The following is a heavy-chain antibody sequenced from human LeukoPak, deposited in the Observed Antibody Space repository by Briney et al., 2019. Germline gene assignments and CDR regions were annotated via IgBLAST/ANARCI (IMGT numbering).Heavy chain of an antibody. CDR1: GFTFSSYA. Sequence: GGSLRLSCAASGFTFSSYAMHWVRQAPGKGLEWVAVISSDGGNKYYADSVKGQFTISRDNSKNTVYLQMTSLRAEDTALYYCARDPSGSWNDVGTFDSWGQGTLVSVSS. CDR2: ISSDGGNK. CDR3: ARDPSGSWNDVGTFDS. D-gene: IGHD1-1*01. V-gene: IGHV3-30*04. J-gene: IGHJ4*02.